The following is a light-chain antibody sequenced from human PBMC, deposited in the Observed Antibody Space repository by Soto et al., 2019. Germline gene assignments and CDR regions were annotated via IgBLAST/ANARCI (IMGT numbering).Light chain of an antibody. CDR3: SSYTSSDSV. V-gene: IGLV2-14*01. CDR1: SSDVGGYNY. Sequence: QSALTQPASVSGSPGQSITISCTGTSSDVGGYNYVSWYQQHPDKAPKLLIYEVNNRPSGVSNRFSGSKSGNTASLTIYGLQAEDEADYYCSSYTSSDSVFGGGTQLTVL. J-gene: IGLJ2*01. CDR2: EVN.